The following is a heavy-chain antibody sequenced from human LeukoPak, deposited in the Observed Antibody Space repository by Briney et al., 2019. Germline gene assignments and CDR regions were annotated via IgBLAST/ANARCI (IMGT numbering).Heavy chain of an antibody. J-gene: IGHJ5*02. CDR2: IYTSGST. CDR3: ARGLTGTKGSWFDP. CDR1: GGSISSYY. D-gene: IGHD1-7*01. Sequence: SETLSLTCTVSGGSISSYYWSWLRQPAGKGLEWIGRIYTSGSTNYNPSLKSRVTMSVDTSKNQFSLKLSSVTAADTAVYYCARGLTGTKGSWFDPWGQGTLVTVSS. V-gene: IGHV4-4*07.